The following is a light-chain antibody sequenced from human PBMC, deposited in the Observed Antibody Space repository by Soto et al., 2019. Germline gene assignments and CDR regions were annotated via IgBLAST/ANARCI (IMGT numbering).Light chain of an antibody. CDR2: GAS. J-gene: IGKJ5*01. Sequence: EIVMTQSPATMSVSPGGRATLSCRASQSISDTLAWYQQKPGQAPRLLIHGASTRAPGFPARFSGSGSGTDFTPTISSLEPEDFAVYYCQQRSNWPTITVGQGTRLEIK. CDR1: QSISDT. CDR3: QQRSNWPTIT. V-gene: IGKV3-15*01.